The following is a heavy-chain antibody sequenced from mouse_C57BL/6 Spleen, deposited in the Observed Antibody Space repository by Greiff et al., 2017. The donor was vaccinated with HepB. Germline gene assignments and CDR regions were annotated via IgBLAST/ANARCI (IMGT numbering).Heavy chain of an antibody. CDR3: ARMADSPFAY. J-gene: IGHJ3*01. D-gene: IGHD3-2*01. V-gene: IGHV5-17*01. CDR1: GFTFSDYG. CDR2: ISSGSSTI. Sequence: EVQVVESGGGLVKPGGSLKLSCAASGFTFSDYGMHWVRQAPEKGLEWVAYISSGSSTIYYADTVKGRFTISRDNAKNTLFLQMTSLRSEDTAMYYCARMADSPFAYWGQGTLVTVSA.